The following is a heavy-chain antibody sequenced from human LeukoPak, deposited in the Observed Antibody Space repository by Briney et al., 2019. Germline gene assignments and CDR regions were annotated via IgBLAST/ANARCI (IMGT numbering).Heavy chain of an antibody. D-gene: IGHD6-13*01. J-gene: IGHJ3*02. CDR2: IRYDGNNK. Sequence: PGGSLRLSCAASGFTFSSCGMHWVRQAPGKGLDWVAFIRYDGNNKYYADSVKGRFTISRDNSKNTLYLQMNSLRAEDTAVYYCARALQQRDAFDIWGQGTMVTVSS. V-gene: IGHV3-30*02. CDR1: GFTFSSCG. CDR3: ARALQQRDAFDI.